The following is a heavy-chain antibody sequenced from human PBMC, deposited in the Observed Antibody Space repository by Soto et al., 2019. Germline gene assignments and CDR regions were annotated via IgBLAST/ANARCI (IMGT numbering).Heavy chain of an antibody. CDR3: ARQTGGFGYYFDY. CDR1: GGSISSSSYY. V-gene: IGHV4-39*01. D-gene: IGHD3-16*01. Sequence: SETLSLTCTVSGGSISSSSYYWDWIRQPPGKGLEWIGGIYYSGSTYYNPSLESRVTMSVDTSKNQFSLKLTSLTAADTAVYFCARQTGGFGYYFDYWGQGTLVTVSS. J-gene: IGHJ4*02. CDR2: IYYSGST.